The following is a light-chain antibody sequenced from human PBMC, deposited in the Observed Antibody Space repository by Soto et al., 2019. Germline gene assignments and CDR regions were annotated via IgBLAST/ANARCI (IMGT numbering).Light chain of an antibody. J-gene: IGKJ4*01. Sequence: DIEMTQSPSTLSASVGDRVTITCRASQSISSWLAWYQQKPGKAPKLLMYKASNLESGVSSRFSGSGSGTEFTPTISSLQPDDFATYHCQQYNDYPLTFGGGTKVEIK. CDR3: QQYNDYPLT. CDR1: QSISSW. CDR2: KAS. V-gene: IGKV1-5*03.